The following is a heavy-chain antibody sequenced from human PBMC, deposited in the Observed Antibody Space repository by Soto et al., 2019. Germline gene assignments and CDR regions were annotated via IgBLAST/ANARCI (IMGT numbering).Heavy chain of an antibody. CDR3: AKGVPITPGTFDY. J-gene: IGHJ4*02. Sequence: EVQVVESGGGLIQPGGSLRLSCAASGFTVSSNYMSWVRQAPGKVLEWVSIIYSGGSTFYADSVKGRFTISRDNSKNTLYLQMNSLRAEDTAVYYCAKGVPITPGTFDYRGQGTLVTVSS. CDR1: GFTVSSNY. D-gene: IGHD5-12*01. CDR2: IYSGGST. V-gene: IGHV3-53*01.